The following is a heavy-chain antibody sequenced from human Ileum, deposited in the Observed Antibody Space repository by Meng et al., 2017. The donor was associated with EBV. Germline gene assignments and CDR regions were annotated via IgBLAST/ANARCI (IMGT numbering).Heavy chain of an antibody. Sequence: LLLQDPCQGLVRPSATLSLTCIVSGASIRGSRDYGGWIRQPLGKGLEWIGSTYYSGSTNYNPSLKSRVTISVDTSKNQFSLNLSSVTAADTAVYYCARGDILTGYWYYFDYWGQGILVTVSS. CDR2: TYYSGST. J-gene: IGHJ4*02. D-gene: IGHD3-9*01. CDR1: GASIRGSRDY. V-gene: IGHV4-39*07. CDR3: ARGDILTGYWYYFDY.